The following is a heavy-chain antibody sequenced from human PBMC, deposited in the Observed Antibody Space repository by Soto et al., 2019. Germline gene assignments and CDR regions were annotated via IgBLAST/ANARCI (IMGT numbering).Heavy chain of an antibody. CDR1: GFTFTSSA. Sequence: QMQLVQSGPEVKKPGTSVKVSCKASGFTFTSSAVQWVRQARGQRLEWIGWIVVGSGNTNYAQKFQERVTSTRDMATSTAYMELSSLRSEDTAVYYCATDYYDSSGYSTDWYFDLWGRGTLVTVSS. V-gene: IGHV1-58*01. CDR3: ATDYYDSSGYSTDWYFDL. CDR2: IVVGSGNT. J-gene: IGHJ2*01. D-gene: IGHD3-22*01.